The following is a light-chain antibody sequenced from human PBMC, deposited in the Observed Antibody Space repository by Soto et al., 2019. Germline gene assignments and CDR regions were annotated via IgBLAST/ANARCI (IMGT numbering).Light chain of an antibody. V-gene: IGKV1-6*01. CDR3: LQDYDFRT. Sequence: AIQMTQSPSSLSASVGDRVTITCRASQDIRNDFHWFQQKPGKAPKLLIFAASHLQTGVPPRFSGSGSGTYFTLTISSLQPEDFATYYCLQDYDFRTFGQGTKVEVK. CDR2: AAS. CDR1: QDIRND. J-gene: IGKJ1*01.